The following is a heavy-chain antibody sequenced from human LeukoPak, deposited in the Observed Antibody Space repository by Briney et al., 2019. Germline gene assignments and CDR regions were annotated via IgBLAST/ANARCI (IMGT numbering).Heavy chain of an antibody. CDR1: GYTFTGYY. V-gene: IGHV1-2*02. CDR3: ASALAYCGGDCYSAAFDI. CDR2: INPNSGGK. D-gene: IGHD2-21*02. Sequence: SVKVSCKASGYTFTGYYMHWVRQAPGQELEWMGWINPNSGGKNYAQKFQGRVNMTRDTSISTAYMELSRLRSDDTAVYYCASALAYCGGDCYSAAFDIWGQGTMVTVSS. J-gene: IGHJ3*02.